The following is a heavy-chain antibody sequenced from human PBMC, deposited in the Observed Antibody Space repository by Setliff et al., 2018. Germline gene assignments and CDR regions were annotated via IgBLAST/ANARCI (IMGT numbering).Heavy chain of an antibody. Sequence: PSETLSLTCTVSGYSISSGYYWGWIRQPPGKGLEWIGNMSHSGSTNYNPSLKSRVTISVDKSKNQFSLKLSSVTAADTAVYYCARDRSRGGGAFDIWGQGTMVTVSS. V-gene: IGHV4-38-2*02. J-gene: IGHJ3*02. CDR1: GYSISSGYY. CDR2: MSHSGST. D-gene: IGHD2-15*01. CDR3: ARDRSRGGGAFDI.